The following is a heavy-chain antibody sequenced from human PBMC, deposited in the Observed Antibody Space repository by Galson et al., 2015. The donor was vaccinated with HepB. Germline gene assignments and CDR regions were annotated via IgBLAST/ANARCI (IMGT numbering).Heavy chain of an antibody. CDR3: TREEVAGIFYFGP. V-gene: IGHV1-18*04. CDR2: IIPYNGDNGDT. D-gene: IGHD6-19*01. CDR1: GYTFTAYG. J-gene: IGHJ5*02. Sequence: QSGAEVKKPGASVKVSCKTSGYTFTAYGIHWVRQAPGQGLEWMGCIIPYNGDNGDTHYAQRFQGRITVTTDTSTSTAYMELRSLRSDDTAIYFCTREEVAGIFYFGPWGQGTLVTVSS.